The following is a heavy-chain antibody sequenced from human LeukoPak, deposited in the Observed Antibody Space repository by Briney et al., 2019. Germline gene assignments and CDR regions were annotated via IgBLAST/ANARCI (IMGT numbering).Heavy chain of an antibody. CDR3: AKVRGYPYYYYMDV. Sequence: GGSLRLSCAASGFPFSSYAMSWVRQAPGKGLECVLSIVGRGCRTYYADSVEGRFTISRDNSKNTLYLQMNSLRAEDTAVYYCAKVRGYPYYYYMDVWGKGTTVTVSS. V-gene: IGHV3-23*01. J-gene: IGHJ6*03. CDR2: IVGRGCRT. CDR1: GFPFSSYA. D-gene: IGHD5-18*01.